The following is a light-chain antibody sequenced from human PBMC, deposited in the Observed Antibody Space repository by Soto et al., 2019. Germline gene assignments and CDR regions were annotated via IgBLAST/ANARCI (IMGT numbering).Light chain of an antibody. CDR2: GAS. CDR1: QSVSSTY. Sequence: EIVLTQSPGTLSLSPGERATLSCRASQSVSSTYLAWYQQKPGQAPRLIIYGASSRATGIPDRFSGSVSGTDFTLTISRLEPEDFAVYYCQKYGSLTSSTFGQGPKVEI. CDR3: QKYGSLTSST. V-gene: IGKV3-20*01. J-gene: IGKJ1*01.